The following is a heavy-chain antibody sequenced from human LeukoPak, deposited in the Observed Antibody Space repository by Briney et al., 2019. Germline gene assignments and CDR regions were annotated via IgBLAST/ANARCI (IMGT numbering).Heavy chain of an antibody. CDR2: VSYDGSNK. CDR3: AKDGWLESGRTPFYFDS. J-gene: IGHJ4*02. Sequence: PGRSLRLSCAASGFTFSNYAMHWVRQAPGKGLEWVAIVSYDGSNKYYADSVKGRLTISRDNSENTLYLQMNSLRAEDTAVYYCAKDGWLESGRTPFYFDSWGQGTLVTVSS. V-gene: IGHV3-30*04. CDR1: GFTFSNYA. D-gene: IGHD3-10*01.